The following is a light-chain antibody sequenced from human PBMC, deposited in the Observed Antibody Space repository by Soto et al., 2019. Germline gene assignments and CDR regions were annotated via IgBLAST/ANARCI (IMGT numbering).Light chain of an antibody. V-gene: IGKV1-5*01. CDR3: QQYNSYSWT. J-gene: IGKJ1*01. Sequence: DIQMTQSPSTLSASVGDRFTITCRASQSISSWLAWYQQKQGKXPKXXIYDASSLESGVPSRFSGSGSGTELTITISSLQPDDGETYDGQQYNSYSWTFGQGTKVDIK. CDR1: QSISSW. CDR2: DAS.